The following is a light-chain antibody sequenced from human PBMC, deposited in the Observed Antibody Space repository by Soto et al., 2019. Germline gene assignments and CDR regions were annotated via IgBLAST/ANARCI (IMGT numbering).Light chain of an antibody. Sequence: QSALTQPASVSGSPGQSITISCTGTSSDVGGYNYVSWYQQHPGKAPKLMIYDVSNRPSGVSNRVSGSKSGNTASLTISGLQAEDEADYYCSSYTSSSTLVFGGGTKVTVI. J-gene: IGLJ2*01. V-gene: IGLV2-14*01. CDR1: SSDVGGYNY. CDR3: SSYTSSSTLV. CDR2: DVS.